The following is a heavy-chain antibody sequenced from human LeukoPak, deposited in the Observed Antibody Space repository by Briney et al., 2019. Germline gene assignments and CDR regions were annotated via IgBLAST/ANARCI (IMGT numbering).Heavy chain of an antibody. D-gene: IGHD3-22*01. CDR2: VSSSSTCI. CDR3: VRDFRYPTMYYGSSGYFFDS. CDR1: GFSFSSYS. Sequence: GGSLRLSCAASGFSFSSYSMNWVRQAPGKGLEWVSSVSSSSTCIFYADSVKGRFTISRDNAKDSLYLQMDSLRADDTAVYYCVRDFRYPTMYYGSSGYFFDSWGQGTLVTVSS. J-gene: IGHJ4*02. V-gene: IGHV3-21*01.